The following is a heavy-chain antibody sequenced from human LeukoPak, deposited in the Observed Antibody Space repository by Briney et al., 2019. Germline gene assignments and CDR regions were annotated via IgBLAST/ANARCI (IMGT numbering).Heavy chain of an antibody. Sequence: GGSLRLSCAASGFTFSSYSMNWVRQAPGKGLEWVSYISSSSSTIYYADSVKGRFTISRDNAKNSLYLQMNSLRAEDTAVYYCARVVYYDFWSGYYAQYYYYYYMDVWGKGTTVTVSS. J-gene: IGHJ6*03. V-gene: IGHV3-48*01. D-gene: IGHD3-3*01. CDR1: GFTFSSYS. CDR2: ISSSSSTI. CDR3: ARVVYYDFWSGYYAQYYYYYYMDV.